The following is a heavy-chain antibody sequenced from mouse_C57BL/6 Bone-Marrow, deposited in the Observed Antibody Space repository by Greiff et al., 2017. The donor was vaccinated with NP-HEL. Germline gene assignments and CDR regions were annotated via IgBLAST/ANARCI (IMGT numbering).Heavy chain of an antibody. Sequence: QVQLKQPGAELVKPGASVKLSCKASGYTFTNYWMHWVKQRPGRGLEWIGRIDPNSGGTKYNEKFKSKATLTVDKPSSTAYMQLSSLTSEDSAVYYGARYYYGSGYFDYWGQGTTLTVSS. CDR1: GYTFTNYW. J-gene: IGHJ2*01. V-gene: IGHV1-72*01. D-gene: IGHD1-1*01. CDR2: IDPNSGGT. CDR3: ARYYYGSGYFDY.